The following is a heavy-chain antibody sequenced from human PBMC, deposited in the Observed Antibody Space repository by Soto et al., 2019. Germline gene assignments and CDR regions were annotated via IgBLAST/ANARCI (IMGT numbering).Heavy chain of an antibody. CDR1: GFTFSSYG. D-gene: IGHD3-10*01. J-gene: IGHJ4*02. CDR3: ARGDYHGSGVWGY. V-gene: IGHV3-33*01. CDR2: IWYDGRNK. Sequence: GGSLRLSCAASGFTFSSYGMHLVRQAPGKGLEWVAVIWYDGRNKYYADSVKGRFTISRDNSKNTLYLQMNSLSAEDTAVYYCARGDYHGSGVWGYWGQGTLVTVSS.